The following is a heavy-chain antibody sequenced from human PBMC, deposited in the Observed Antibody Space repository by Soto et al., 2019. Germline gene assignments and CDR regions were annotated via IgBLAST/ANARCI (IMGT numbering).Heavy chain of an antibody. Sequence: SETLSLTCIVSGVSVRSYTWSWVRQPANKGLEWIGRVFSSVSATYNPSLKSRVTMSVDTSKNQFSLKLSSVTAADTAVYYCAREGGTTIFGVVSPYDAFDIWGQGPMVT. D-gene: IGHD3-3*01. CDR2: VFSSVSA. J-gene: IGHJ3*02. CDR3: AREGGTTIFGVVSPYDAFDI. CDR1: GVSVRSYT. V-gene: IGHV4-4*07.